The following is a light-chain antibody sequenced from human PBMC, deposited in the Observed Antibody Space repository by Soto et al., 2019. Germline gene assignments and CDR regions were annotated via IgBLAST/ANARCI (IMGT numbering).Light chain of an antibody. Sequence: EIVLTQSPGTLSSSPGERATLSCRASQSIDTRYFAWYQHKPGQAPRLLIYATSSRATGIPDRFGGSGSGTDFTLTINRLEPEDFAVYYCQQYFASSWTFGQGTKVDIK. CDR2: ATS. V-gene: IGKV3-20*01. CDR1: QSIDTRY. CDR3: QQYFASSWT. J-gene: IGKJ1*01.